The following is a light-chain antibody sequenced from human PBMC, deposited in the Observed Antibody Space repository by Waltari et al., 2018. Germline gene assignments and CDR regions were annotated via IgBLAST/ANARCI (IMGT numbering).Light chain of an antibody. CDR2: KDT. J-gene: IGLJ3*02. V-gene: IGLV3-25*03. Sequence: YELTQPPSVAVSPGQTVRITCSGGTLSKEYAYWYQQKPGQAPILLIYKDTKRPSGIPERFSGSTSGTTVTLTITGVQAEDEAAYYCQSPSSSGSYHWLFGGGTKLTVL. CDR1: TLSKEY. CDR3: QSPSSSGSYHWL.